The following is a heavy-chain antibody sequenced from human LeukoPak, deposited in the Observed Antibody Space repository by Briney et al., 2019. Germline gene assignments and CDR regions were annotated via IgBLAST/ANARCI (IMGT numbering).Heavy chain of an antibody. D-gene: IGHD2-21*02. CDR2: IYPGDSDT. Sequence: AIIYPGDSDTRYSPSFQGQVTISPDKSISTAYLQWSSLKASDTAMYYCARHVAVTTPNDYWGQGTLVTVSS. V-gene: IGHV5-51*01. CDR3: ARHVAVTTPNDY. J-gene: IGHJ4*02.